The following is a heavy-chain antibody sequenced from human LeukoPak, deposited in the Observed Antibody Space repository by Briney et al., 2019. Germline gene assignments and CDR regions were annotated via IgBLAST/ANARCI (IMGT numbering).Heavy chain of an antibody. V-gene: IGHV3-74*01. CDR1: GFTFSNHY. Sequence: GGSLRLSCAASGFTFSNHYMHCVRQAPGKGLVSVSRIDPNGRYTSYADSVKGRFTISRDNAKNTLYLQMNTLGAEDTALYYSVRGSTDWNGMDVWGQGTTVTVS. J-gene: IGHJ6*02. CDR2: IDPNGRYT. CDR3: VRGSTDWNGMDV. D-gene: IGHD6-19*01.